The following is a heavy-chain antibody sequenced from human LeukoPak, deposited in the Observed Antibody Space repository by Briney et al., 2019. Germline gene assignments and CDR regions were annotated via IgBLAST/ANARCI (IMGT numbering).Heavy chain of an antibody. V-gene: IGHV3-7*01. CDR1: GFTFSSYW. CDR2: IKQDGSEK. D-gene: IGHD2-21*01. Sequence: GGSLRLSCAASGFTFSSYWMSWVRQAPGKGLEWVANIKQDGSEKYYVDSVKGRFTISRDNAKNSLYLQMNSLRAEDTAVYYCARDKTHIVVVISEAFDIWGQGTMVTVSS. CDR3: ARDKTHIVVVISEAFDI. J-gene: IGHJ3*02.